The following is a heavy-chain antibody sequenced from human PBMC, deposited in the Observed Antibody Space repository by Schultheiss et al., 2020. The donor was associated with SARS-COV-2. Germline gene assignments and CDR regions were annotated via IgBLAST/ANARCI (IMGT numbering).Heavy chain of an antibody. CDR1: GGSISSYY. J-gene: IGHJ5*02. V-gene: IGHV4-59*12. Sequence: GSLRLSCTVSGGSISSYYWSWIRQPPGKGLEWIGYIYYSGSTNYNPSLKSRVTISVDTSKYQFSLKLNSVTAADTAVYYCARSHRRGWFDPWGQGTLVTVSS. CDR2: IYYSGST. CDR3: ARSHRRGWFDP. D-gene: IGHD3-10*01.